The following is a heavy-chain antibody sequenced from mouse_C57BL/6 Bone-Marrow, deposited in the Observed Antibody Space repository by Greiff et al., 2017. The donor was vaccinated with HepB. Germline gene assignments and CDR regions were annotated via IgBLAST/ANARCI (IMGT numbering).Heavy chain of an antibody. CDR1: GFSLTSYG. J-gene: IGHJ4*01. CDR2: IWSGGST. V-gene: IGHV2-2*01. D-gene: IGHD1-1*01. CDR3: ASSTVPYYYAMDY. Sequence: VQLQQSGPGLVQPSQSLSITCTVSGFSLTSYGVHWVRQSPGKGLEWLGVIWSGGSTDYNAAFISRLSISKDNSKSQVFFKMNSLQADDTAIYYCASSTVPYYYAMDYWGQGTSVTVSS.